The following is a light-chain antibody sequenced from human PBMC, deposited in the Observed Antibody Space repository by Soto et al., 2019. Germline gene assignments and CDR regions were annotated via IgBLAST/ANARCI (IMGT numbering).Light chain of an antibody. V-gene: IGLV2-14*03. J-gene: IGLJ2*01. CDR3: SSYTSTSTLVV. CDR2: DVS. Sequence: QSALTQPASVSGSPGQSITISCTGTSSDIGGYNFVSWYQQHPGKAPKLIIYDVSYRPSGVSNHFSGSKSGNTASLTISGLQAEDEAHYYCSSYTSTSTLVVFGGWTKLTVL. CDR1: SSDIGGYNF.